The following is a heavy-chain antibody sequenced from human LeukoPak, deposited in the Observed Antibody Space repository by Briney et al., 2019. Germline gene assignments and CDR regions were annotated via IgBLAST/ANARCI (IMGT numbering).Heavy chain of an antibody. CDR1: GFTFNSYS. Sequence: GGSLRLSCAASGFTFNSYSMNWVRQAPGKGREWVSHITASGTAMFYADSVKGRFTISRDNAKNSLYLQMNSLRDEDTAVYYCASSGSYRFDYWGQGTLVTVSS. V-gene: IGHV3-48*02. CDR3: ASSGSYRFDY. D-gene: IGHD1-26*01. J-gene: IGHJ4*02. CDR2: ITASGTAM.